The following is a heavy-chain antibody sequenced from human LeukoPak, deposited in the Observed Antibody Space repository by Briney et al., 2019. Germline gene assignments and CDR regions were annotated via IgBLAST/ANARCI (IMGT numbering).Heavy chain of an antibody. V-gene: IGHV3-21*01. CDR1: GFTFSSYS. J-gene: IGHJ6*02. CDR2: ISSSSYI. CDR3: ARDIAGYYYYGMDV. Sequence: GGSLRLSCAASGFTFSSYSMNWVRQAPGKGLEWVSSISSSSYIYYADSVKGRFTISRDNAKNSLYLQMNSLRAEDTAVYSCARDIAGYYYYGMDVWGQGTTVTVSS. D-gene: IGHD1-14*01.